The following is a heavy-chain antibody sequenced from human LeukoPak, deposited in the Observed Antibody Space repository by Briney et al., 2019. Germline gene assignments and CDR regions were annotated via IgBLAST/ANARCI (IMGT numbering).Heavy chain of an antibody. CDR2: ISYDGSNK. D-gene: IGHD3-9*01. CDR3: ARGAGSYDILTGYSEGDAFDI. CDR1: GFTFGSYA. Sequence: GRSLRLSCAASGFTFGSYAMHWVRQAPGKGLEWVAVISYDGSNKYYADSVKGRFTISRDNSKNTLYLQMNSLRAEDTAVYYCARGAGSYDILTGYSEGDAFDIWGQGTMVTVSS. V-gene: IGHV3-30*04. J-gene: IGHJ3*02.